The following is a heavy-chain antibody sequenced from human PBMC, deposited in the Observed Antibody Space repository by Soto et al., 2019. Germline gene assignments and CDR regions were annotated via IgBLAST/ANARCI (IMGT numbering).Heavy chain of an antibody. CDR2: ISSSDNSV. CDR1: GFTFSSYY. J-gene: IGHJ4*02. V-gene: IGHV3-21*01. Sequence: GGSLRLSCAASGFTFSSYYTSWVRQAPGKGLEWVSSISSSDNSVYHTDSVKGRFTISRDDAKNSLYLQMNSLRVEDTAVYYCVRDGWIDYRGQGTPVTVSS. CDR3: VRDGWIDY. D-gene: IGHD2-15*01.